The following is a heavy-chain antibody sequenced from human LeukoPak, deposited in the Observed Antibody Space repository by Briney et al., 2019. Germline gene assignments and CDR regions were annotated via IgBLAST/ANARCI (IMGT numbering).Heavy chain of an antibody. CDR3: ATGDSGYYGY. V-gene: IGHV3-74*01. J-gene: IGHJ4*02. Sequence: GGSLRLSCAASGFTFSSYWMHWVRQAPGKGLVWVSRIKSDGSSTSYADSVKGRFTISRDNAKNTLYLQMNSLRAEVTDVYYCATGDSGYYGYWGQGTLVTVSS. D-gene: IGHD3-22*01. CDR2: IKSDGSST. CDR1: GFTFSSYW.